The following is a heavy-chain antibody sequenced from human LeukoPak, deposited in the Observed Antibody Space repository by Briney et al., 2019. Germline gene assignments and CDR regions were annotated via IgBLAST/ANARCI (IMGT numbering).Heavy chain of an antibody. CDR1: GFTFSSYS. V-gene: IGHV3-21*01. Sequence: KAGGSLRLSCAVSGFTFSSYSMNWVRQAPGKGLEWVSSISSDSNYIYYADSVKGRFTISRDDAKNTLYLQMNSLRAEDTAVYYCARDPADYASHYYMDVWGKGTTVTVSS. CDR2: ISSDSNYI. CDR3: ARDPADYASHYYMDV. J-gene: IGHJ6*03. D-gene: IGHD3-16*01.